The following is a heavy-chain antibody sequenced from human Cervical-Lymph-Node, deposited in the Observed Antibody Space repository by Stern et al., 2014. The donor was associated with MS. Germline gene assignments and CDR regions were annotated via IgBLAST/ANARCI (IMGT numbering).Heavy chain of an antibody. CDR3: ARGDVLEDAFDI. J-gene: IGHJ3*02. D-gene: IGHD3-3*01. CDR2: ITPFNGNT. V-gene: IGHV1-45*02. CDR1: GYTFTYRS. Sequence: QMQLVQSGAEVKKTGSSVRVSCKASGYTFTYRSLHWVRQAPGQALEWMGWITPFNGNTDYAQKFQDKVTITSDRSVSTAYLELSSLRSDDTAIYYCARGDVLEDAFDIWGQGTLVTVSS.